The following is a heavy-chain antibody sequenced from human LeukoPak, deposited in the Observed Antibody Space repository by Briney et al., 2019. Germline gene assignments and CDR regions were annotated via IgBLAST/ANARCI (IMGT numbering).Heavy chain of an antibody. J-gene: IGHJ4*02. CDR1: GFTFSSYG. Sequence: PGGSLRLSCAASGFTFSSYGMHWVRQAPGKGLEWVAFIRYDGSNKYYADSVKGRFTISRDNSKNTLYLQMNSLRAEDTAVYYCAKDRRTYYYDSSGYTLGKYWGQGTLVTVSS. D-gene: IGHD3-22*01. CDR2: IRYDGSNK. CDR3: AKDRRTYYYDSSGYTLGKY. V-gene: IGHV3-30*02.